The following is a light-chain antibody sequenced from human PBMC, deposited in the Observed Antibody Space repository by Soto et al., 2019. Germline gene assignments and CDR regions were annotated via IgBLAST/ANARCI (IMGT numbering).Light chain of an antibody. Sequence: EIVLTQSPGTLSLSPGERATLSCRASQSVNNNYLAWYQQKPGQAHRLLIYGASSRATGIPDRFSGSGSGTDFTLTISRLEPEDFAVYYCQQYGSSQYTFGQGTKLEIK. CDR3: QQYGSSQYT. CDR2: GAS. CDR1: QSVNNNY. V-gene: IGKV3-20*01. J-gene: IGKJ2*01.